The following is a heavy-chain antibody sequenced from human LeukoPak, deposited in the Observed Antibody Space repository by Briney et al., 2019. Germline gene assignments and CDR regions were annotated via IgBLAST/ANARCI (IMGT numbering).Heavy chain of an antibody. CDR2: IYYSGST. J-gene: IGHJ4*02. CDR3: ARGRGLWFGARGYYFDY. D-gene: IGHD3-10*01. V-gene: IGHV4-59*12. Sequence: SETLSLTCTVSGVSISSYYWSWIRQPAGKGLEWIGYIYYSGSTNYNPSLKSRVTISVDTSKNQFPLKLSSVTAADTAVYYCARGRGLWFGARGYYFDYWGQGTLVTVSS. CDR1: GVSISSYY.